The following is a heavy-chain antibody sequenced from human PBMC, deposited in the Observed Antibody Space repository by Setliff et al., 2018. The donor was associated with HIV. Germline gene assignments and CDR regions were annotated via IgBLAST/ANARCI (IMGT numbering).Heavy chain of an antibody. CDR3: ARENVLRYSRLAGDYYYYYMDV. V-gene: IGHV3-21*01. Sequence: GSLRLSCAASGFTFSSYSMNWVRQAPGKGLEWVSSISSSSSYIYYADSVKGRFTISRDNAKNSLYLQMNSLRAEDTAVYYCARENVLRYSRLAGDYYYYYMDVWGKGTTVTVSS. J-gene: IGHJ6*03. CDR1: GFTFSSYS. CDR2: ISSSSSYI. D-gene: IGHD3-9*01.